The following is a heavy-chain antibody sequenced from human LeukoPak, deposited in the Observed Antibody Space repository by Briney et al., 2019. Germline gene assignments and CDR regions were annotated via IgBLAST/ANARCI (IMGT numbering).Heavy chain of an antibody. J-gene: IGHJ1*01. CDR1: GFTFSSYG. V-gene: IGHV3-30*18. CDR2: ISYDGSNK. Sequence: GGSLRLSCAASGFTFSSYGMHWVRQAPGKGLEWVAVISYDGSNKYYADSVKGRFTISRDNSKNTLYLQMNSLRAEDTALYYCAKDISYSGQPEYFQHWGQGTLVTVSS. D-gene: IGHD1-26*01. CDR3: AKDISYSGQPEYFQH.